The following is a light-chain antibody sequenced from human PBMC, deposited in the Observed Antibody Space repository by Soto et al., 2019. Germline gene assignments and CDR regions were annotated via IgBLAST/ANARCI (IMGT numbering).Light chain of an antibody. CDR2: AAS. J-gene: IGKJ2*01. CDR1: QSISSY. Sequence: DIQMTQSPSSLSSSLGDIVTITFRASQSISSYLNWYQQKPGKAPKLLIYAASSLQSGVPSRFSGSGSGTDFTLTISSLQPEDFATYYCQQSYSTPYTFGQGTKVDI. CDR3: QQSYSTPYT. V-gene: IGKV1-39*01.